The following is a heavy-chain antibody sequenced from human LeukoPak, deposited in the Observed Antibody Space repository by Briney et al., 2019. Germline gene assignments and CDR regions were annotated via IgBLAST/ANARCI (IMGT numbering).Heavy chain of an antibody. V-gene: IGHV1-46*01. CDR2: INPGGGST. CDR1: GYTSTSYY. Sequence: GASVKVSCKASGYTSTSYYMHWVRQAPGQGLEWMGMINPGGGSTNYAQKFQGRVTMTRDTSTSTVYVELSSLTSEDTAVYYCARGYLVATGGYWGQGTLVTVSS. D-gene: IGHD5-12*01. CDR3: ARGYLVATGGY. J-gene: IGHJ4*02.